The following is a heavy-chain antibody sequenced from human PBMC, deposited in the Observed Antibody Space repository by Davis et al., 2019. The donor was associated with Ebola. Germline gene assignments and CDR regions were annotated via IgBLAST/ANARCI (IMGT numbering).Heavy chain of an antibody. Sequence: GGSLRLSCAASGFTFSDYYMSWVRQASGKGLEWVGRIRSKANSYATAYAASVKGRFTISRDDSKNTAYLQMNSLKTEDTAVYYCMVVTATYFDYWGQGTLVTVSS. J-gene: IGHJ4*02. D-gene: IGHD2-21*02. V-gene: IGHV3-73*01. CDR2: IRSKANSYAT. CDR3: MVVTATYFDY. CDR1: GFTFSDYY.